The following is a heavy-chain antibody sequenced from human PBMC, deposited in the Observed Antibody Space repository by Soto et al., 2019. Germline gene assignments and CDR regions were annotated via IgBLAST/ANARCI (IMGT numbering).Heavy chain of an antibody. CDR2: ISKGSDYI. CDR1: GFSFSDYT. D-gene: IGHD1-20*01. CDR3: AKDSGCVNNACAYDP. V-gene: IGHV3-21*01. J-gene: IGHJ5*02. Sequence: PGGSLRLSCAASGFSFSDYTMNWVRQAPGKGLEWVSSISKGSDYIFYADKVKGRFTISRDNARNSLYLQMTSLRVEDTAVYYCAKDSGCVNNACAYDPWGQGTLVTV.